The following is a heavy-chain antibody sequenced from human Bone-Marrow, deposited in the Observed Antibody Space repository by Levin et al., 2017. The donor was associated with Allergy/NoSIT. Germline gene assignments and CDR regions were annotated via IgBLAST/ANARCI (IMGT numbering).Heavy chain of an antibody. CDR3: AENGGSSN. CDR2: INAGGSET. CDR1: GFTFSKCW. Sequence: PGESLKISCAASGFTFSKCWMSWVRQAPGKGLEWVATINAGGSETYYVDSVRGRFTISRDNAKNSLFLHMNSLRAEDTAIYYCAENGGSSNWGQGTLVTVSS. J-gene: IGHJ4*02. V-gene: IGHV3-7*01. D-gene: IGHD2-15*01.